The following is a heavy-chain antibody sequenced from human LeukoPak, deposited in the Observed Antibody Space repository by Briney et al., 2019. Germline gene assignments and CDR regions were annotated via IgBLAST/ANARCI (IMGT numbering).Heavy chain of an antibody. V-gene: IGHV3-66*01. CDR2: LYSGGST. Sequence: PGGSLRLSCAASGFTVSSNYMSWVRQAPGKGLEWVSVLYSGGSTYYVDSVKGRFTISRDNSKNTLYLQMNGLRAEDTAVYYCARGWAVLGYCSSTSCPYYGMDVWGQGTTVTVSS. D-gene: IGHD2-2*01. J-gene: IGHJ6*02. CDR1: GFTVSSNY. CDR3: ARGWAVLGYCSSTSCPYYGMDV.